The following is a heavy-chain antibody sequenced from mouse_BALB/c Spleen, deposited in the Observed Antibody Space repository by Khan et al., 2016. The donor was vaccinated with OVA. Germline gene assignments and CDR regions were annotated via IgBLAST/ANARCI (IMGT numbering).Heavy chain of an antibody. CDR2: INPSTGYT. CDR3: ANHGSNYTWLTY. D-gene: IGHD1-1*01. J-gene: IGHJ3*01. V-gene: IGHV1-7*01. Sequence: QMQLEESGPELAKPGASLKMSCKASGYTFTSYWMHWVNQRPGQGLEWIGYINPSTGYTEYNQKFKDKATLTADKSSSTAYMQLSSLTSEDSAVYDHANHGSNYTWLTYWGQGTLVTVAA. CDR1: GYTFTSYW.